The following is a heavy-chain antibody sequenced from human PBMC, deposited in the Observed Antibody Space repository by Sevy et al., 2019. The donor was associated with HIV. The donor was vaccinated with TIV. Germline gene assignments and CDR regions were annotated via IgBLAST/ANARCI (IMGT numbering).Heavy chain of an antibody. V-gene: IGHV1-8*01. CDR3: ARADIDSSTFFYYYGMDV. CDR1: GYTFTSYD. Sequence: ASVKVSCKTSGYTFTSYDINWVRQATGQGLEWMGWTNPDSGKRGYAQKFQGRVTMTTNTSISTAYMELRSLRSEDSAVYYCARADIDSSTFFYYYGMDVWGQGTTVTVSS. CDR2: TNPDSGKR. D-gene: IGHD6-13*01. J-gene: IGHJ6*02.